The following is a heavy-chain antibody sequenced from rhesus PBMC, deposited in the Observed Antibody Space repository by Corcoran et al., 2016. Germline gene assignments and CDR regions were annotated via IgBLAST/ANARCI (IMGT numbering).Heavy chain of an antibody. CDR2: IYGSGGST. CDR3: AREEGTVTTVYFEF. V-gene: IGHV4S2*01. Sequence: QVQLQESGPGLVKPSETLPLTCAVSGASISSNYWGWIRQAPGKGLEWSGRIYGSGGSTDYNPSLKSRVTSSIDTSKNQFSLKLSSVTAADTAVYYCAREEGTVTTVYFEFWGQGALVTVSS. J-gene: IGHJ1*01. D-gene: IGHD4-23*01. CDR1: GASISSNY.